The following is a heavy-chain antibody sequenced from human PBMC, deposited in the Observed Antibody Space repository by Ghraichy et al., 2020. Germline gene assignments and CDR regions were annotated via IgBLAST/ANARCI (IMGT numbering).Heavy chain of an antibody. D-gene: IGHD5-24*01. J-gene: IGHJ6*02. Sequence: SETLSLTCTVSGGSISSYYWSWIRQPPGKGLEWIGYIYYSGSTNYNPSLKSRVTISVDTSKNQFSLKLSSVTAADTAVYYCARHKRDGYNNYYYYGMDVWGQGTTVTVS. CDR2: IYYSGST. CDR3: ARHKRDGYNNYYYYGMDV. CDR1: GGSISSYY. V-gene: IGHV4-59*08.